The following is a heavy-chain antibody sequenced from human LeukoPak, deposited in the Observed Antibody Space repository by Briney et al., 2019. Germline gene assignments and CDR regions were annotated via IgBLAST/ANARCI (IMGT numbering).Heavy chain of an antibody. V-gene: IGHV1-46*01. CDR2: INPSGGST. D-gene: IGHD6-19*01. CDR3: ARISSSGWYRGSVGPKQSFDY. J-gene: IGHJ4*02. CDR1: GYTFTSYY. Sequence: ASVKVSCKASGYTFTSYYIHWVRQAPGQGLEWMGIINPSGGSTNYAQKFQGRVTMTRDTSTSTVYMELSSLRSEDTAVYYCARISSSGWYRGSVGPKQSFDYWGQGTLVTVSS.